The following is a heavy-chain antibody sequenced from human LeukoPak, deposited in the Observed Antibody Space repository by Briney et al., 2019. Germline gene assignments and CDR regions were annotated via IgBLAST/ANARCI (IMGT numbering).Heavy chain of an antibody. CDR2: ISSSSSYI. J-gene: IGHJ5*02. V-gene: IGHV3-21*01. CDR3: ASNDYVWGSYREGDNWFDP. CDR1: GFTFSSYS. Sequence: PGGSLRLSCAASGFTFSSYSMNWVRQAPGKGLEWVSSISSSSSYIYYAHSVKGLFTISRDNAKNSLYLQMTSLRAEDTAVYYCASNDYVWGSYREGDNWFDPWGQGTLVTVSS. D-gene: IGHD3-16*02.